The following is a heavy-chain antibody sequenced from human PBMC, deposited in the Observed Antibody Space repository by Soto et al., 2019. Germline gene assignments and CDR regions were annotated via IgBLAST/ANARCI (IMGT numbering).Heavy chain of an antibody. CDR1: GFSLSTSGVD. J-gene: IGHJ5*02. V-gene: IGHV2-5*01. CDR3: AHRVPGYSSSWYVRDWFEP. Sequence: QITLKESGPTLVKPTQTLTLTCTFSGFSLSTSGVDVGWIRPPPGKALEWLALIYWNDDKRYSPSLKSRLTTTKDTAKTAVFRTMTNMHPVDTSTYYCAHRVPGYSSSWYVRDWFEPWGQGTLVTDSS. D-gene: IGHD6-13*01. CDR2: IYWNDDK.